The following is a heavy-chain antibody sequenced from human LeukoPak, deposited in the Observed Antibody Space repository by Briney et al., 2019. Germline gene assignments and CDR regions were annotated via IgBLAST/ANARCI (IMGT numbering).Heavy chain of an antibody. D-gene: IGHD3-10*01. CDR3: ARDRVGDGFTNFYFDY. V-gene: IGHV1-2*06. CDR2: INLQNGVT. J-gene: IGHJ4*02. Sequence: ASVRVSCKASGYTFSDFYMHWVRQAPGQGLDWMGRINLQNGVTTYAQKFRGRVTMTRDTSVTTAYMELGGLMSDDTAIYYCARDRVGDGFTNFYFDYWGQGSLVAVSS. CDR1: GYTFSDFY.